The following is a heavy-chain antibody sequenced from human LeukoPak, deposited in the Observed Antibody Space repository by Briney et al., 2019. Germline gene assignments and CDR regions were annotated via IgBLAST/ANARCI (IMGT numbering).Heavy chain of an antibody. CDR1: GASISSGVYS. V-gene: IGHV4-30-2*01. D-gene: IGHD3-10*01. CDR3: ARGLDYYGSGSYLNNWFDP. CDR2: IYHSGGT. J-gene: IGHJ5*02. Sequence: SETLSLTCTVSGASISSGVYSWSWIRQPPGKGLEWIGSIYHSGGTYYNPSLRSRVTLSLDRSNNQFSLTLNSVTAADTAVYYCARGLDYYGSGSYLNNWFDPWGQGTLVTVSS.